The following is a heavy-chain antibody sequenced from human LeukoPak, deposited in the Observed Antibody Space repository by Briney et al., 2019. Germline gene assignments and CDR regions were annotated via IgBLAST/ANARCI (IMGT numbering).Heavy chain of an antibody. CDR2: IYYSGST. J-gene: IGHJ3*02. CDR1: GGSISSGDYY. V-gene: IGHV4-30-4*01. Sequence: SLTCTXSGGSISSGDYYWSWIRQPPGKGLEWIGYIYYSGSTYYNPSLKSRVTISVDTSKNQLSLKLSSVTAADTAVYYCARDERRSNAFDIWGQGTMVTVSS. D-gene: IGHD5/OR15-5a*01. CDR3: ARDERRSNAFDI.